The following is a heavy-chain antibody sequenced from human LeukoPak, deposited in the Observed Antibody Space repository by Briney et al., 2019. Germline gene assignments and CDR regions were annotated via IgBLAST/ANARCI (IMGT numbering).Heavy chain of an antibody. J-gene: IGHJ4*02. CDR1: GGSISGFY. CDR2: IYYTGSN. D-gene: IGHD3-22*01. Sequence: SETLSLICSVSGGSISGFYRSWIRQPPGKGLEWIGHIYYTGSNYNRPSLKTRVTMSLDTSKNQLFLNLSSLTAADTAVYYCARSYYDSSGYRYYDYWGQGTLVTVSS. CDR3: ARSYYDSSGYRYYDY. V-gene: IGHV4-59*01.